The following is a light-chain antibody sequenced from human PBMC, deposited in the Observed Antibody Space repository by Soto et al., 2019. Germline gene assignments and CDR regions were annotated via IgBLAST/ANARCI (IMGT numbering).Light chain of an antibody. CDR3: QQAYGAPPT. J-gene: IGKJ1*01. V-gene: IGKV1-39*01. CDR1: QSITTF. CDR2: AAS. Sequence: DIQVTQSPSSLSASVGDRVTITCRASQSITTFLNWYQQKPGNAPKLLIYAASSLQTGVPSRFSGSGSGTDFTLTISSLQREDFATYYCQQAYGAPPTFGAGTKVEIK.